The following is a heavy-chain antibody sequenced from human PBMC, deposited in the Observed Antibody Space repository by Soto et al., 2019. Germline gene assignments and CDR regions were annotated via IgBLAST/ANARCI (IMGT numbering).Heavy chain of an antibody. CDR2: INSDGSST. J-gene: IGHJ5*02. Sequence: GGSLRLSCAASGFTFSSYWMHWVRQAPGKGLVWVSRINSDGSSTSYADSVKGRFTISRDNAKNTLYLQMNSLRAEDTAVYYCARDPTLRVSSAGIFWFDPWGQGTLVTAPQ. CDR3: ARDPTLRVSSAGIFWFDP. D-gene: IGHD6-6*01. CDR1: GFTFSSYW. V-gene: IGHV3-74*01.